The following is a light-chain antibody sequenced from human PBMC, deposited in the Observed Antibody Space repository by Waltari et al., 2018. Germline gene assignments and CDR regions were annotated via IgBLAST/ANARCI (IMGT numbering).Light chain of an antibody. J-gene: IGKJ1*01. Sequence: DIQMTQSPSSLYASVGDRVTITCRASQDIRFSLVWYQQKPGKAPKLLLFAASRLESGVPSRFSGSGSGTEYTLTISSLQPEDFATYYCQQYYNTPPWTFGQGTKVEIK. CDR1: QDIRFS. V-gene: IGKV1-NL1*01. CDR2: AAS. CDR3: QQYYNTPPWT.